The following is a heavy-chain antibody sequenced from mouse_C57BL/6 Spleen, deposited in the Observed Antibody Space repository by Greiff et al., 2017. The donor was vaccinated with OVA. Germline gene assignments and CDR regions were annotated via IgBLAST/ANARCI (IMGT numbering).Heavy chain of an antibody. CDR3: TRLIKDYFDY. Sequence: QVQLKQSGAELVRPGASVTLSCKASGYTFTDYEMHWVKQTPVHGLEWIGAIDPETGGTAYNQKFKGKAILTADKSSSTAYMELRSLTSEDSAVYYCTRLIKDYFDYWGQGTTLTVSS. D-gene: IGHD2-4*01. CDR2: IDPETGGT. J-gene: IGHJ2*01. V-gene: IGHV1-15*01. CDR1: GYTFTDYE.